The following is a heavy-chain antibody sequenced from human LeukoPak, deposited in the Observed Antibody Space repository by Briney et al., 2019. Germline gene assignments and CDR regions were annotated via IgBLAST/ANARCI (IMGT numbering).Heavy chain of an antibody. Sequence: PGRSLRLSCAASGFTVSSNYMSWVRQAPGKGLEWVSVIYSGGSTYYADSVKGRFTISRDNSKNTLYLQMNSLRAEDTAVYYCARAGYSYGARFDYWGQGTLVTVSS. D-gene: IGHD5-18*01. CDR2: IYSGGST. CDR1: GFTVSSNY. J-gene: IGHJ4*02. V-gene: IGHV3-53*01. CDR3: ARAGYSYGARFDY.